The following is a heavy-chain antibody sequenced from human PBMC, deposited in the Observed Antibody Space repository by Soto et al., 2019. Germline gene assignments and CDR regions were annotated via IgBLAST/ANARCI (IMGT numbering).Heavy chain of an antibody. V-gene: IGHV3-30-3*01. CDR1: GFTFSSYA. D-gene: IGHD3-22*01. CDR3: ARGITPVVSADY. Sequence: XVSLRLSCAASGFTFSSYAMHWVRQAPGKGLEWVAVISYDGSNKYYADSVKGRFTISRDNSKDTLYLQMNSLRAEDTAVYYCARGITPVVSADYWGQGTLVTVSS. J-gene: IGHJ4*02. CDR2: ISYDGSNK.